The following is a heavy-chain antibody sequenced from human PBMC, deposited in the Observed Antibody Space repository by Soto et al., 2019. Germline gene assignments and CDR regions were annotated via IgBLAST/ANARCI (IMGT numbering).Heavy chain of an antibody. CDR2: IYSGGST. CDR1: GFTVSSSY. Sequence: GGSLRLSCAASGFTVSSSYMSWVRQAPGKGLEWVSVIYSGGSTYYADSVKGRFTISRDNSKNTLYLQMNSLRVEDTVVYFCARNDEGGSRLWGQGTLVTVSS. CDR3: ARNDEGGSRL. D-gene: IGHD2-2*01. J-gene: IGHJ4*02. V-gene: IGHV3-66*01.